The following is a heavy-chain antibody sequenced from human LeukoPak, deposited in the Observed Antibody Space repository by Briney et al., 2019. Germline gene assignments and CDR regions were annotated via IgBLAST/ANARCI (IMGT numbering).Heavy chain of an antibody. CDR1: GGAFSSYA. J-gene: IGHJ5*02. CDR3: ARVNPQDIVVVPAAKGGWFDP. D-gene: IGHD2-2*01. V-gene: IGHV1-69*05. CDR2: IIPIFGTA. Sequence: GASVKVSCKASGGAFSSYAISWVRQAPGQGLRWMGGIIPIFGTANYAQKFQGRVTITTDESTSTAYMELSSLRSEDTAVYYCARVNPQDIVVVPAAKGGWFDPWGQGTLVTVSS.